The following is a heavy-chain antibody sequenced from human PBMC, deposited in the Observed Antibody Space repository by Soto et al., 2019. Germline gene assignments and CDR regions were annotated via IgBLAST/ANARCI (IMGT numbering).Heavy chain of an antibody. V-gene: IGHV4-59*08. CDR1: GGSISSYY. D-gene: IGHD1-1*01. CDR3: ARRYGYSFDY. Sequence: QVQLQESGPGLVKPSETLSLTCTVSGGSISSYYWSWIRQPPGKGLEWIGYIYNSGRTHYNPSLKSRVTISVDTSKNQFSLKLSSVTAADTAVYYCARRYGYSFDYWGQGTLVTVSS. CDR2: IYNSGRT. J-gene: IGHJ4*02.